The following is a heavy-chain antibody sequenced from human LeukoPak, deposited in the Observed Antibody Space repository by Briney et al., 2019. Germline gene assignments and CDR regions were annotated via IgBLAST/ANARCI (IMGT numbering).Heavy chain of an antibody. Sequence: GGSLRLSCAASGITVSSNYMSWVRQAPGKGLEWVSVIYSGGSTYYADSVKGRFTISRDNAKNSLYLQMSSLRAEDTAVYFCARGGGLDVWGQGATVTVSS. J-gene: IGHJ6*02. CDR2: IYSGGST. CDR3: ARGGGLDV. CDR1: GITVSSNY. D-gene: IGHD3-16*01. V-gene: IGHV3-53*01.